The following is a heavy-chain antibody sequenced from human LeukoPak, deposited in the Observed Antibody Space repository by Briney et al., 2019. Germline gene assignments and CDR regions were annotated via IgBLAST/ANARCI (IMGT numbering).Heavy chain of an antibody. Sequence: QPGGSLRLSCAASGFTFSSYSMNWVRQAPGKGLEWVSYISSSSSTIYYADSVKGRFTISRDNAKNSLYLQMNSLRADDTAVYYCATYPAAIRYYFDYWGQGTLVTVSS. D-gene: IGHD2-2*02. CDR1: GFTFSSYS. J-gene: IGHJ4*02. CDR2: ISSSSSTI. V-gene: IGHV3-48*01. CDR3: ATYPAAIRYYFDY.